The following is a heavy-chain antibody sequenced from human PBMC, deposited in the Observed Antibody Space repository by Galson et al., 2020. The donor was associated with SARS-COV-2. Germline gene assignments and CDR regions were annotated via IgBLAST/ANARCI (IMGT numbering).Heavy chain of an antibody. J-gene: IGHJ4*02. D-gene: IGHD3-22*01. CDR1: GFTFSSYG. V-gene: IGHV3-30*18. CDR3: AKGCWYYDSSGYSEFDY. CDR2: ISYHGSNK. Sequence: GGSLRLSCAASGFTFSSYGMHWVRQAPGKGLEWVAVISYHGSNKYYADSVKGRFTISRDNSKNTLYLQMNSLRAEDTAVYYCAKGCWYYDSSGYSEFDYWGQGTLVTVSS.